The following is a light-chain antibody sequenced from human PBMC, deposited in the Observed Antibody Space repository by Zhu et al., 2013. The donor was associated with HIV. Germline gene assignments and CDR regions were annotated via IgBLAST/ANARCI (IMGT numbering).Light chain of an antibody. Sequence: DIQMTQSPSSVSASVGDRVTITCRASEGINNYLAWFQQKPGKAPKLLIYAASSLQSGVPSRFSGSGSGTDFTLTISSLQPDDFATYYCQQYNDYSGTFGQGTKVEIK. J-gene: IGKJ1*01. CDR2: AAS. V-gene: IGKV1-16*01. CDR3: QQYNDYSGT. CDR1: EGINNY.